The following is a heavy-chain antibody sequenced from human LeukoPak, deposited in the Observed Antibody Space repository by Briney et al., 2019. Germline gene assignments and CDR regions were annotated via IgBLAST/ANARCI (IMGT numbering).Heavy chain of an antibody. CDR3: AKSPYSSGWYGGYFDY. V-gene: IGHV4-59*01. J-gene: IGHJ4*03. D-gene: IGHD6-19*01. Sequence: SETLSLTCSVSGGSISSYYWSWIRQPPGKGLEWIGYIYYSGRTNYNPSLKSRVTISVDTSKNQFSLTLSSVTAADTAVYYCAKSPYSSGWYGGYFDYWGQGTLVTVSS. CDR1: GGSISSYY. CDR2: IYYSGRT.